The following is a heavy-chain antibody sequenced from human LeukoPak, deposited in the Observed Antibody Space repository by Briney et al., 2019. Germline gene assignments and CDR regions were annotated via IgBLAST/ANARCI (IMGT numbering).Heavy chain of an antibody. J-gene: IGHJ5*02. V-gene: IGHV5-10-1*01. CDR2: IDPSDSCT. CDR1: GYSFTNYW. D-gene: IGHD2-2*01. CDR3: ARGVQLSTPNWFDP. Sequence: GESLKISCKGSGYSFTNYWISWVRQMPGKGLEWMGKIDPSDSCTNYSPSFQGHVTISADKSISTAYLQWSSLKASDTAMYYCARGVQLSTPNWFDPWGQGTLVTVSS.